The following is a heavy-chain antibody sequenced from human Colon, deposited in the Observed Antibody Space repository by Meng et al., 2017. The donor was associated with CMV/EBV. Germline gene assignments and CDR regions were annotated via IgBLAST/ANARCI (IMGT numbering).Heavy chain of an antibody. CDR1: GRSVTSGTYY. V-gene: IGHV4-61*01. CDR3: ARRERSWFDP. Sequence: SETLSLTCNVSGRSVTSGTYYWSWLRQPPGKGVEWNGYIHHNGGTKYNPSLKSRVTISVDTSKNQFSLKLYSVNAADTAVYYCARRERSWFDPWGQGTLVTVSS. J-gene: IGHJ5*02. CDR2: IHHNGGT. D-gene: IGHD1-26*01.